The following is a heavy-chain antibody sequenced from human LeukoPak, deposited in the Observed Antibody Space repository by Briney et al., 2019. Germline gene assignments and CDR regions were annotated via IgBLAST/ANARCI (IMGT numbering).Heavy chain of an antibody. J-gene: IGHJ3*02. D-gene: IGHD3-22*01. CDR2: ISSSGTYI. CDR3: ARDWRDSSGKFPNDAFDI. V-gene: IGHV3-21*06. CDR1: GFTFSSYS. Sequence: PGGSLRLSCAASGFTFSSYSMNWVRQAPGKGLEWVSSISSSGTYIYYADSVKGRFIISRDNAKNSLYLQMNSLRAEDTAVYYCARDWRDSSGKFPNDAFDIWGQGTMVTVSS.